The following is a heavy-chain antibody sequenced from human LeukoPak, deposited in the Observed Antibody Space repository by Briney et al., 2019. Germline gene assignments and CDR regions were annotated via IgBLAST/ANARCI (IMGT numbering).Heavy chain of an antibody. J-gene: IGHJ5*02. D-gene: IGHD3-10*01. CDR2: ISGSGGST. Sequence: GGSLRLSCAASGFTFSSYAMSWVRQTPGKGLEWVSAISGSGGSTYYADSVKGRFTISRGNSKNTLYLQMNSLRAEDTAVYYCAKGSSFYGSGGGNWFDPWGQGILVTVSS. V-gene: IGHV3-23*01. CDR3: AKGSSFYGSGGGNWFDP. CDR1: GFTFSSYA.